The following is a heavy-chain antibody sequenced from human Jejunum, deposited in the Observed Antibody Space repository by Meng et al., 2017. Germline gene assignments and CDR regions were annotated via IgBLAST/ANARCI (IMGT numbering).Heavy chain of an antibody. D-gene: IGHD1-26*01. Sequence: GESLKISCVVSGFTFSDHLMDWVRQAPGEGLEWIGRSRSKISSYTTEYAASVRGRFSVSRDESKNLFYLQMNDLRTEDTAVYYCTTGRGGSAPCDHWGHGTLVTVSS. V-gene: IGHV3-72*01. CDR1: GFTFSDHL. J-gene: IGHJ4*01. CDR2: SRSKISSYTT. CDR3: TTGRGGSAPCDH.